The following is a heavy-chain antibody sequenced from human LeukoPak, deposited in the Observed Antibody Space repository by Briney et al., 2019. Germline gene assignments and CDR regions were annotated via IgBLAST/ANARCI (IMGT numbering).Heavy chain of an antibody. CDR2: IYYSGST. Sequence: PSETLSLTCTVSGGSISSSSYYWGWIRQPPGKGLEWIGSIYYSGSTYYNLSLKSRVTISVDTSKNQFSLKLSSVTAADTAVYYCASWVHYDFSRGYYYYMDVWGKWTTVTVSS. J-gene: IGHJ6*03. CDR3: ASWVHYDFSRGYYYYMDV. CDR1: GGSISSSSYY. D-gene: IGHD3-3*01. V-gene: IGHV4-39*01.